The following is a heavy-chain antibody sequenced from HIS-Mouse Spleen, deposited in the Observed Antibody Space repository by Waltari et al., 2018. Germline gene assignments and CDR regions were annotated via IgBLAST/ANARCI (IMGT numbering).Heavy chain of an antibody. Sequence: QLQLQESGPGLVKPSETLSLTCTVSGGSISSSSYYWGWIRQPPGKGLEWIGGIYYSGSTYDNPSLKSRVTISVDTSKNQFSLKLSSVTAADTAMYYCAREIPYSSSWYDWYFDLWGRGTLVTVSS. D-gene: IGHD6-13*01. J-gene: IGHJ2*01. V-gene: IGHV4-39*07. CDR2: IYYSGST. CDR1: GGSISSSSYY. CDR3: AREIPYSSSWYDWYFDL.